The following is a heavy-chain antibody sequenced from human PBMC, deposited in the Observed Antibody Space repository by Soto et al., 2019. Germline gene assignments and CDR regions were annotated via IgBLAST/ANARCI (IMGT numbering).Heavy chain of an antibody. Sequence: EVQLLESGGGLVQPGGSLRLSCAASGFTFSSYAMSWVRQAPGKGLEWVSAISGSGGSTYYADSVQGRFTISRDNSKNTLYLQMNSLRAEDTAVYYCAKDRYLPTDYDILTGLYYFDYWGQGTLVTVSS. J-gene: IGHJ4*02. V-gene: IGHV3-23*01. CDR1: GFTFSSYA. CDR2: ISGSGGST. CDR3: AKDRYLPTDYDILTGLYYFDY. D-gene: IGHD3-9*01.